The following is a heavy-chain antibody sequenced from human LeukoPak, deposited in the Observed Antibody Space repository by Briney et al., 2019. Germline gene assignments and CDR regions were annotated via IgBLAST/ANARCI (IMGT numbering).Heavy chain of an antibody. CDR1: GGTFSSYA. V-gene: IGHV1-69*13. D-gene: IGHD3-10*01. Sequence: SVKVSCKASGGTFSSYAISWVRQAPGQGLEWMGGIIPIFGTANYAQKFQGRVTITADESTSTAYVELSSLRSEDTAVYYCARDRFAVGITYGMDVWGQGTTVTVSS. CDR3: ARDRFAVGITYGMDV. CDR2: IIPIFGTA. J-gene: IGHJ6*02.